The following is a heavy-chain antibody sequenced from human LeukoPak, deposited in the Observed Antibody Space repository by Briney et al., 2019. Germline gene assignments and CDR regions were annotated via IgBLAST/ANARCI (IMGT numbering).Heavy chain of an antibody. CDR1: GFTFSSYW. CDR3: VREPQAGYYFDY. Sequence: GGSLRLSCAASGFTFSSYWMHWVRQAPGKGLVWVSRINSDGSSTAYADSVKGRFTISRDNAKNTLYLQMNSLRAEDTAVYYCVREPQAGYYFDYWGQGTLVTVSS. D-gene: IGHD1-14*01. V-gene: IGHV3-74*01. CDR2: INSDGSST. J-gene: IGHJ4*02.